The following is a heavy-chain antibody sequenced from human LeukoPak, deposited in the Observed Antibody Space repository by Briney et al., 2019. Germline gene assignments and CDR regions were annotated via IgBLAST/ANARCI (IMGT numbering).Heavy chain of an antibody. CDR1: GGSISSYY. J-gene: IGHJ6*02. Sequence: SETLSLTCTVSGGSISSYYWSWIRQPAGKRLEWIGRIHTGGSTNYNPSLKTRVTMSVDTSKNQISLKLSSVTAADTAVYYCARRWIQLWPHNYYYYGMDVWGQGTTVTVSS. D-gene: IGHD5-18*01. V-gene: IGHV4-4*07. CDR3: ARRWIQLWPHNYYYYGMDV. CDR2: IHTGGST.